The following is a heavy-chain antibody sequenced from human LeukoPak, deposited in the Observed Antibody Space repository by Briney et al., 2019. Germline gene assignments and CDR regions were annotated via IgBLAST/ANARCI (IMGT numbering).Heavy chain of an antibody. D-gene: IGHD2-2*01. V-gene: IGHV4-59*01. J-gene: IGHJ4*02. CDR1: GGSISSYY. CDR3: ARHYCSSTSCYVVFDY. Sequence: SETLSLTCTVSGGSISSYYWSWIRQPPGGGLEWSGYIYYSGSTNYNPSLNSRVTISVDTSKNQCSLKLSSVAAADTAVYYCARHYCSSTSCYVVFDYWGQGTMVTVSS. CDR2: IYYSGST.